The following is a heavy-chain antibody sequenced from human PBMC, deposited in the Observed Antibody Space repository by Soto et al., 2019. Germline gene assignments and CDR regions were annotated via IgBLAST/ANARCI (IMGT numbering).Heavy chain of an antibody. J-gene: IGHJ4*02. Sequence: SETLSLTCAVSGDSISSSDWWNWVRQPPGKGLEWIGEIFHTGITNYNPSLQSRVTMLVDKSKNQFSLNLSSVTAADTAVYYCARVTKSTFDYWGQGTPVTAPQ. V-gene: IGHV4-4*02. D-gene: IGHD4-4*01. CDR2: IFHTGIT. CDR3: ARVTKSTFDY. CDR1: GDSISSSDW.